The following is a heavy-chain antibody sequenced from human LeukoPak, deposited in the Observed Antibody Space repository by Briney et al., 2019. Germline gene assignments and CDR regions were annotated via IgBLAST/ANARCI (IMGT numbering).Heavy chain of an antibody. J-gene: IGHJ6*02. CDR3: ARHPKGPKRPSYDFWSGRYYGMDV. CDR1: GYSFTSYW. V-gene: IGHV5-51*01. Sequence: GESLKISCKGSGYSFTSYWIGWVRQMPGKGLEWMGIIYPGDSDTRYSPPFQGQVTISADKSISTAYLQWSSLKASDTAMYYCARHPKGPKRPSYDFWSGRYYGMDVWGQGTTVTVSS. CDR2: IYPGDSDT. D-gene: IGHD3-3*01.